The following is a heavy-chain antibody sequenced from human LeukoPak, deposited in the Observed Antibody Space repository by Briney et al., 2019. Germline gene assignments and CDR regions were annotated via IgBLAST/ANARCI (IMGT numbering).Heavy chain of an antibody. V-gene: IGHV1-69*13. D-gene: IGHD3-22*01. Sequence: SVKVSCKASGGTFSSYAITWVRQAPGQGLEWMGGIIPIFGTANYAQKFQGRVTITADESTSTAYMELSSLRSEDTAVYYCARAGAYYYDSSGYYLDYWGQGTLVTVSS. CDR1: GGTFSSYA. CDR2: IIPIFGTA. CDR3: ARAGAYYYDSSGYYLDY. J-gene: IGHJ4*02.